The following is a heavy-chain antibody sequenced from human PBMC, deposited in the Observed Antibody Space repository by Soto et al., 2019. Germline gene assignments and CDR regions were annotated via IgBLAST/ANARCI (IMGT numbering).Heavy chain of an antibody. CDR1: GGTFSSYA. V-gene: IGHV1-69*13. CDR3: ARDDGRLTGLHYYYGMDV. J-gene: IGHJ6*02. D-gene: IGHD1-26*01. CDR2: IIPIFGTA. Sequence: GASVKVPCKASGGTFSSYAISWVRQAPGQGLEWMGGIIPIFGTANYAQKFQGRVTITADESTSTAYMELSSLRSEDTAVYYCARDDGRLTGLHYYYGMDVWGQGTTVTVSS.